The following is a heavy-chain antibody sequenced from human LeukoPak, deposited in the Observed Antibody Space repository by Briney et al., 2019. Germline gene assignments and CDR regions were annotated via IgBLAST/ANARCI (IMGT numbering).Heavy chain of an antibody. J-gene: IGHJ6*02. CDR3: ARKGSSSWYPYYYYGMDV. D-gene: IGHD6-13*01. V-gene: IGHV3-66*01. Sequence: GGSLRLSCAASGFTVSSNYMSWVRQAPGKGLEWVSVIYSGGSTYYADSVKGRFTISRDNSKNTLYLQMNSLRAEDTTVYYCARKGSSSWYPYYYYGMDVWGQGTTVTVSS. CDR2: IYSGGST. CDR1: GFTVSSNY.